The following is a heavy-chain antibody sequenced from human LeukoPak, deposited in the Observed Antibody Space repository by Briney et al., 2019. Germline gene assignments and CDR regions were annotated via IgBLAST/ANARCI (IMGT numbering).Heavy chain of an antibody. CDR2: ISGSGGST. J-gene: IGHJ5*02. Sequence: GGSLRLSCAASGFTFSSYAMSWVRQAPGKGLEWVSAISGSGGSTHYADSVKGRFTISRDNSKNTLYLQMNSLRAEDTAVYYCAKKGRDYYDNWFDPWGQGTLVTVSS. CDR3: AKKGRDYYDNWFDP. CDR1: GFTFSSYA. D-gene: IGHD3-22*01. V-gene: IGHV3-23*01.